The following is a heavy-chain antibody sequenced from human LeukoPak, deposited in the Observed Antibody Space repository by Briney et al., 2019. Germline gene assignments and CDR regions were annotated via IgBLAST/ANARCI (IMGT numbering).Heavy chain of an antibody. V-gene: IGHV1-3*01. CDR3: AVLAAAGTGGDY. D-gene: IGHD6-13*01. CDR2: INAGNGNT. CDR1: GYTFTIYA. J-gene: IGHJ4*02. Sequence: GASVNVSCTASGYTFTIYAMHWVRQAPGQRLEWMGWINAGNGNTKYSQKFQGRVTITRDTSASTAYMELSSLRSEDTAVYYCAVLAAAGTGGDYWGQGTLVTVSS.